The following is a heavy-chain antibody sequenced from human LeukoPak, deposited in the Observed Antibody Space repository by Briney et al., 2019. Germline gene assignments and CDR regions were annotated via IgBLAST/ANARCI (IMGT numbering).Heavy chain of an antibody. CDR1: GGTFSSYA. CDR2: IIPIFGTA. J-gene: IGHJ6*03. V-gene: IGHV1-69*13. Sequence: ASVKVSCKASGGTFSSYAISWVRQAPGQGLEWMGGIIPIFGTANYAQKFQGRVTITADESTSTAYMELSSLRSEDTAVYYCARTPRGPKYYYYYMDVWGKGTTVTVSS. D-gene: IGHD3-16*01. CDR3: ARTPRGPKYYYYYMDV.